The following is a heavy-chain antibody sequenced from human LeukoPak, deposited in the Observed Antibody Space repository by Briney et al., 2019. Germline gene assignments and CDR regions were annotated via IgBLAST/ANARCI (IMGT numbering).Heavy chain of an antibody. CDR1: GYTFTSYG. CDR2: LNPSGGST. CDR3: ARDVEMATIGDYYFDY. Sequence: ASVKVSCKASGYTFTSYGISWVRQAPGQGLEWMGILNPSGGSTSYAQKFQGRVTMTRDTSTSTVYMELSSLGSEDTAVYYCARDVEMATIGDYYFDYWGQGTLVTVSS. V-gene: IGHV1-46*01. J-gene: IGHJ4*02. D-gene: IGHD5-24*01.